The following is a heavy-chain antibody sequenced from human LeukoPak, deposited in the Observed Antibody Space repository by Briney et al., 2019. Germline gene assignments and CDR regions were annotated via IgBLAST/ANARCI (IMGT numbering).Heavy chain of an antibody. CDR2: FSADNGNT. Sequence: ASVKVSCKATGCTFTSYGISWLGQAAGQGLEWMGWFSADNGNTNYAQELQCKVTMTTKTSTSTAYMELKSMRSDHTAVYYCAKSPERNSGNYYYYTDYWGKGTLVTVSS. J-gene: IGHJ6*03. CDR3: AKSPERNSGNYYYYTDY. V-gene: IGHV1-18*01. D-gene: IGHD1-26*01. CDR1: GCTFTSYG.